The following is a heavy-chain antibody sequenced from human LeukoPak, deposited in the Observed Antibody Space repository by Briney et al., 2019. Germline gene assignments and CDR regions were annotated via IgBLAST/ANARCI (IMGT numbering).Heavy chain of an antibody. CDR1: GGSVSSGSYY. V-gene: IGHV4-61*01. J-gene: IGHJ6*04. CDR2: IYYSGST. CDR3: ARVLGYCSSTSCYYYYYYGMDV. D-gene: IGHD2-2*01. Sequence: SETLSLTCTVSGGSVSSGSYYWSWIRQPPGKGLEWIGYIYYSGSTNYNPSLKSRVTISVDTSKNQFSLKLSSVTAADTAVYYCARVLGYCSSTSCYYYYYYGMDVWGKGTTVTVSS.